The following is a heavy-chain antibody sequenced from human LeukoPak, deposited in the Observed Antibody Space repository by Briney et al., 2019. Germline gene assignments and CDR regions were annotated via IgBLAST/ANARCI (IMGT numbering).Heavy chain of an antibody. J-gene: IGHJ3*02. D-gene: IGHD2-2*01. CDR3: AKDIVVVPASGWDAFDI. V-gene: IGHV3-23*01. CDR2: ISGSGGST. CDR1: GFTFSSYA. Sequence: PGGSLRLSCAASGFTFSSYAMSWVRQAPGKGLEWVSAISGSGGSTYYADSVKGRFTISRDNSKNTLYLQMNSLRAEDTAVYYCAKDIVVVPASGWDAFDIWGQGTVVTVSS.